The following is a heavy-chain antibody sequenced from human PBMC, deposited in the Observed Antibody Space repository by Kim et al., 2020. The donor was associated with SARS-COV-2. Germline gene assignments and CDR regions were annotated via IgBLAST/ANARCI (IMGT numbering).Heavy chain of an antibody. CDR3: ARGNWRGYSYGYGRIDY. CDR2: IYYSGST. D-gene: IGHD5-18*01. J-gene: IGHJ4*02. CDR1: GGSISSGGYY. V-gene: IGHV4-31*03. Sequence: SETLSLTCTVSGGSISSGGYYWSWIRQHPGKGLEWIGYIYYSGSTYYNPSLKSRVTISVDTSKNQFSLKLSSVTAADTAVYYCARGNWRGYSYGYGRIDYWGQGTLVTVSS.